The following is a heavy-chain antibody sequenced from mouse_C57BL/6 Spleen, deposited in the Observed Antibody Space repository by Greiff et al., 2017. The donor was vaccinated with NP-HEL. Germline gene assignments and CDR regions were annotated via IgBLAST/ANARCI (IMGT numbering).Heavy chain of an antibody. CDR1: GYTFTSYW. D-gene: IGHD1-1*01. CDR2: INPSSGYT. J-gene: IGHJ2*01. Sequence: VQGVESGAELAKPGASVKLSCKASGYTFTSYWMHWVKQRPGQGLEWIGYINPSSGYTKSNQKFKDKATLTADKSSSTAYMQLSSLTYEDSAGYYCARDYGSSLFDYWGQGTTLTVSS. V-gene: IGHV1-7*01. CDR3: ARDYGSSLFDY.